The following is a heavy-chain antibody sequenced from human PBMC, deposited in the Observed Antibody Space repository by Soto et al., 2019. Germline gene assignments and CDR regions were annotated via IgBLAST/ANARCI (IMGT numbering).Heavy chain of an antibody. D-gene: IGHD3-22*01. V-gene: IGHV3-11*01. Sequence: QVQLVESGGGSVKPGGSLRLSCAASGFTFGGFYMGWIRQAPGRGLEWVSFISGSGGIIYRADSVKGRFAISRDNTKNSLYLQMNSRRAEDTAVYYCGRDTYYDGSGYHSGGVDFWGQGTLVTVSS. CDR2: ISGSGGII. CDR3: GRDTYYDGSGYHSGGVDF. J-gene: IGHJ4*02. CDR1: GFTFGGFY.